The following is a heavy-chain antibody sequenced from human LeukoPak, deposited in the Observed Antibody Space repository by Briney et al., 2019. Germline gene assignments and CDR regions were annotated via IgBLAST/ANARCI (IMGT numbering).Heavy chain of an antibody. D-gene: IGHD6-6*01. J-gene: IGHJ4*02. CDR2: ISAYNGNT. CDR3: ARGSRIAARQGPVGY. Sequence: ASVKVSYKASGYTFTSYGISWVRQAPGQGLEWMGWISAYNGNTNYAQKLQGRVTMTTDTSTSTAYMELRSLRSDDTAVYYCARGSRIAARQGPVGYWGQGTLVIVSA. CDR1: GYTFTSYG. V-gene: IGHV1-18*01.